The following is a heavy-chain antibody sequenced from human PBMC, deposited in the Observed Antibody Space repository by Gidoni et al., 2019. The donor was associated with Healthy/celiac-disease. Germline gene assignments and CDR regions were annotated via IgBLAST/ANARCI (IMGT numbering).Heavy chain of an antibody. CDR1: GYSFTSSW. V-gene: IGHV5-51*03. CDR2: IYPGDSDT. CDR3: ARPGNRYCSGGSCYHDAFDI. D-gene: IGHD2-15*01. J-gene: IGHJ3*02. Sequence: EVQLVQSGAEVKKPGASLTISCKGSGYSFTSSWIGWVRQMPGKGLEWMGIIYPGDSDTRYSPSFQGQVTISADKSISTAYLQWSSLKASDTAMYYCARPGNRYCSGGSCYHDAFDIWGQGTMVTVSS.